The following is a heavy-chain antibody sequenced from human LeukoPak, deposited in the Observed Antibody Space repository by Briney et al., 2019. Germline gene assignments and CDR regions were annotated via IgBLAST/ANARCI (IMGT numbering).Heavy chain of an antibody. V-gene: IGHV3-53*01. D-gene: IGHD6-19*01. Sequence: GGSLRLSCAASGFTVSSNYMSWVRQAPGKGLEWVSVIYSGGSTYYADSVKGRFTISRDNSKNTLYLQMNSLRAEDTAVYYCAKSRIAVAGRGYYFDYWGQGTLVTVSS. CDR3: AKSRIAVAGRGYYFDY. CDR2: IYSGGST. J-gene: IGHJ4*02. CDR1: GFTVSSNY.